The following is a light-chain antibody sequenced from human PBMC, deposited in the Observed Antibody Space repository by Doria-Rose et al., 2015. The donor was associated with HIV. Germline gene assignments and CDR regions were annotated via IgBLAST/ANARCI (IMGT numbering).Light chain of an antibody. CDR3: SQSTHVPLT. V-gene: IGKV2D-29*02. CDR2: KDS. Sequence: DIVMTQSPLSLPFSLGDQPSISCRSSQSLVHSHGNTFLHWFLQKPGQSPKLLIYKDSDRFSGVPDRFSGSGSGTDFTLKISRVEAEDPGVYSCSQSTHVPLTFGAGTK. CDR1: QSLVHSHGNTF. J-gene: IGKJ4*02.